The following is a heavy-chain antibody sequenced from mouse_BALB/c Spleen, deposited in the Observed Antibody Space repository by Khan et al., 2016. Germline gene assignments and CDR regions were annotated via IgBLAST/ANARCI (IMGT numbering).Heavy chain of an antibody. J-gene: IGHJ4*01. CDR3: AREEAFYYGNYGSMDY. V-gene: IGHV2-2*02. Sequence: VQLQESGPGLVQPSQSLSITCTVSGFSLTSYGVHWFRQSPGKGLEWLGVIWSGGSTDYNAALISRLSISKDNSKSQVFFKMNSLQANDTAIYSCAREEAFYYGNYGSMDYWGQGTSVTVSS. D-gene: IGHD2-1*01. CDR1: GFSLTSYG. CDR2: IWSGGST.